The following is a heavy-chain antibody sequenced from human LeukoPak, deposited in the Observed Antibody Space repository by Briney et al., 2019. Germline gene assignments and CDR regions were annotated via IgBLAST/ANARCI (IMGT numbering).Heavy chain of an antibody. V-gene: IGHV1-2*02. CDR3: AREAAEYPYYYDSSGYYDY. CDR1: GYTFTSYY. J-gene: IGHJ4*02. CDR2: INPNSGGT. Sequence: ASVTVSCTASGYTFTSYYMHWVRQAPGQGLEWMGWINPNSGGTNYAQKFQGRITMTRDTSISTAYMEVSRLRSDDTALYYCAREAAEYPYYYDSSGYYDYWGQGTLVTVSS. D-gene: IGHD3-22*01.